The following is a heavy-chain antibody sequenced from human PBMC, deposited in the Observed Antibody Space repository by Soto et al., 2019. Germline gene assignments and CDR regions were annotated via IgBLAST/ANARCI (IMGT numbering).Heavy chain of an antibody. J-gene: IGHJ3*02. V-gene: IGHV1-69*12. Sequence: QVQLVQSGAEVKKPASSVKVSCKASGGTFSRSALSWVRQTPRQGLEWMGGIIPIFGTPNYAQNFQGRVTITADESTNTAYMELSNLKSEDTGVYYCTRHEGVALSPFDIWGQGTRVIVSS. CDR3: TRHEGVALSPFDI. CDR2: IIPIFGTP. D-gene: IGHD2-15*01. CDR1: GGTFSRSA.